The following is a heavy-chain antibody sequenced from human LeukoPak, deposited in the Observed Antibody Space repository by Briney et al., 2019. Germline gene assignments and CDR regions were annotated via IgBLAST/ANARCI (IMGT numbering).Heavy chain of an antibody. V-gene: IGHV1-69*04. CDR1: GGTFSSYA. J-gene: IGHJ4*02. Sequence: SVKVSCKASGGTFSSYAISWVRQAPGQGLEWMGRIIPILGIANYAQKFQGRVTITADKSTSTAYMELSSLRSEDTAVYYCASGGREVAGTNFDYGGQGPLVTVSS. CDR3: ASGGREVAGTNFDY. D-gene: IGHD6-19*01. CDR2: IIPILGIA.